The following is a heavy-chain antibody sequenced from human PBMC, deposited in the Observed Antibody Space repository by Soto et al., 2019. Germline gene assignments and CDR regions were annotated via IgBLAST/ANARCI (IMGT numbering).Heavy chain of an antibody. J-gene: IGHJ4*02. CDR1: GFTFSNYA. CDR3: ARDSASYYDVLTGYLDF. Sequence: QVQLVESGGGVVQPGRSLRLSCAASGFTFSNYAMHWVRQAPGKGLEWVTIISYDGRIKYYADSVKGRFTISRDNSKNTLYLQMNSLRAEDTAVYYCARDSASYYDVLTGYLDFWGQGTLVTVSS. CDR2: ISYDGRIK. V-gene: IGHV3-30*03. D-gene: IGHD3-9*01.